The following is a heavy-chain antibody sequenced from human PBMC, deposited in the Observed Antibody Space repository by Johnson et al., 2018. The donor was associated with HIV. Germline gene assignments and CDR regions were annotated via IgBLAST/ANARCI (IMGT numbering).Heavy chain of an antibody. CDR1: GFTFDDYA. D-gene: IGHD1-26*01. J-gene: IGHJ3*02. Sequence: VQLVESGGGLVQPGRSLRLSCAASGFTFDDYAMHCVRQAPGKGLEWVSGINWNSGSMGYADSVKGRFTISRDNAKNSLYLQMNSLRAEDTAFYYCVKDTYSGSYPGAFDIWGQGTMVTVAS. CDR3: VKDTYSGSYPGAFDI. CDR2: INWNSGSM. V-gene: IGHV3-9*01.